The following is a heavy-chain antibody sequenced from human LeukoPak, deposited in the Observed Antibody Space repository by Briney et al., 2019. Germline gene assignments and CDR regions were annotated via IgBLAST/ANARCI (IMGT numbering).Heavy chain of an antibody. CDR2: INHSGST. CDR1: GGPFCGYY. V-gene: IGHV4-34*01. J-gene: IGHJ3*02. Sequence: SETLSLTCAVYGGPFCGYYWSWIRQPPGKGLEWIGEINHSGSTNYNPSLKSRVTISIATSKNQFSLKLTSVTAADTAVYYCARSYCSSTSCYAVGAFDIWGQGTMVTVSS. D-gene: IGHD2-2*01. CDR3: ARSYCSSTSCYAVGAFDI.